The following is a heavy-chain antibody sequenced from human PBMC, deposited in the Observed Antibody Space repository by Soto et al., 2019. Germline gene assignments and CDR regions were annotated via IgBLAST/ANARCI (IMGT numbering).Heavy chain of an antibody. J-gene: IGHJ6*02. CDR1: GFTLSKYW. CDR3: ASERFGMYAMDV. Sequence: EVQLVESGGGLVQPGGSLRLSCAASGFTLSKYWVHWVRQVPGKGLVWVSRINGDGSGASYAGSVEGRITISRDNAKSTVYLQINPLRAEDTAVYYCASERFGMYAMDVWGQGTTVTVSS. CDR2: INGDGSGA. V-gene: IGHV3-74*01. D-gene: IGHD3-10*01.